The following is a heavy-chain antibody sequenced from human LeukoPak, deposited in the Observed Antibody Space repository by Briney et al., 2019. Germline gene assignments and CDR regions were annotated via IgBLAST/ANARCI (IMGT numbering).Heavy chain of an antibody. CDR3: ARDSQGLAGSWHGDAFDI. CDR1: GGTFSSYA. CDR2: INTNTGNP. D-gene: IGHD1-26*01. V-gene: IGHV7-4-1*02. Sequence: ASVKVSCKASGGTFSSYAISWVRQAPGQGLEWMGWINTNTGNPTYAQGFTGRFVFSLDTSVSTAYLQISSLKAEDTAVYYCARDSQGLAGSWHGDAFDIWGQGTMVTVSS. J-gene: IGHJ3*02.